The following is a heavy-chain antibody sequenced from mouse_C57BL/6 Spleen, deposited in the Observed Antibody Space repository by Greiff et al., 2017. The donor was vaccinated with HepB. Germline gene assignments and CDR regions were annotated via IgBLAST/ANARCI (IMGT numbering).Heavy chain of an antibody. D-gene: IGHD2-4*01. CDR1: GFSFNTYA. CDR2: IRSKSNNYAT. J-gene: IGHJ4*01. CDR3: VRLYDSELSIAMDY. V-gene: IGHV10-1*01. Sequence: EVQLVESGGGLVQPKGSLKLSCAASGFSFNTYAMNWVRQAPGKGLEWVARIRSKSNNYATYYADSVKDRFTISRDDSESMLYLQMNNLKTEDTAMYYCVRLYDSELSIAMDYWGQGTSVTVSS.